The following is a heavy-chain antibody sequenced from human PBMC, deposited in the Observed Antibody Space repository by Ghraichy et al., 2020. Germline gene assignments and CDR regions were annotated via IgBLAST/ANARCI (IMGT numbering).Heavy chain of an antibody. D-gene: IGHD5-12*01. J-gene: IGHJ4*02. CDR3: ARALYGGYFADVDY. V-gene: IGHV4-59*01. CDR1: GGSISSYY. CDR2: IYYSGST. Sequence: SETLSLTCTVSGGSISSYYWSWIRQPPGKGLEWIGYIYYSGSTNYNPYLKSRVTISVDTSKNQFSLKLSSVTAADTAGYYCARALYGGYFADVDYWGQGTLVTVSS.